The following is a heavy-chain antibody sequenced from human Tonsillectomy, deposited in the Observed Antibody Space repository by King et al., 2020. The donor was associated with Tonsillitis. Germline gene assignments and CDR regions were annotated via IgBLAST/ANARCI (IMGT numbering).Heavy chain of an antibody. CDR2: ISYDGSNK. Sequence: VQLVESGGGVVQPGRSLRLSCAASGFTFSSYAMHWVRQAPGKGLEWVAVISYDGSNKYYADSVKGRFTISRDNSENTLYLQLNSLRAEDTAVYYCARDMPKHYSYMDVWGKEPTVTVSS. CDR3: ARDMPKHYSYMDV. V-gene: IGHV3-30*01. J-gene: IGHJ6*03. CDR1: GFTFSSYA. D-gene: IGHD2-2*01.